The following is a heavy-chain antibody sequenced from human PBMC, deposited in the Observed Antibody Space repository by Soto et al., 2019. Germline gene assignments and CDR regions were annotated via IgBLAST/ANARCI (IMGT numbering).Heavy chain of an antibody. V-gene: IGHV4-31*02. CDR3: ARAHDFQGGAFDI. CDR1: GGSISSDGYY. CDR2: IYYSGST. J-gene: IGHJ3*02. D-gene: IGHD3-16*01. Sequence: SETLSLTCTVSGGSISSDGYYWSWIRQHPGKGLEWIGYIYYSGSTYYNPSLKSRVTISVDTSKNQFSLKLSSVTAADTAVYYCARAHDFQGGAFDIWGQGTMVTVSS.